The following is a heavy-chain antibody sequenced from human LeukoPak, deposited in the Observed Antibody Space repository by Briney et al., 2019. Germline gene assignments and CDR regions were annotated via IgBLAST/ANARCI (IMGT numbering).Heavy chain of an antibody. CDR2: ISFDGSNK. Sequence: GRSLRLSCAASGFTFTNYVMHWVRQAPGKGPEYVASISFDGSNKYYADSVTGRFTISRDNSKNTLYLQMNSLRPEDTAVYSCAKFQSLKPGYTFAFDIWGQGTRVTVSS. CDR3: AKFQSLKPGYTFAFDI. J-gene: IGHJ3*02. CDR1: GFTFTNYV. D-gene: IGHD5-18*01. V-gene: IGHV3-30*18.